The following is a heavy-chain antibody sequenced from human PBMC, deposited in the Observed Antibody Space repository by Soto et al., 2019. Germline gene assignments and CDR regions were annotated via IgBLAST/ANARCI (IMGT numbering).Heavy chain of an antibody. J-gene: IGHJ6*02. V-gene: IGHV1-69*13. CDR1: GGTFSSYA. Sequence: GASVKVSCKASGGTFSSYAISWVRQAPGQGLEWMGGIIPIFGTANYAQKFQGRVTITADESTSAAYMELSSLRSEDTAVYYCAREARIAAAGTEDYYYYVMDVWGQGTTVTVSS. D-gene: IGHD6-13*01. CDR2: IIPIFGTA. CDR3: AREARIAAAGTEDYYYYVMDV.